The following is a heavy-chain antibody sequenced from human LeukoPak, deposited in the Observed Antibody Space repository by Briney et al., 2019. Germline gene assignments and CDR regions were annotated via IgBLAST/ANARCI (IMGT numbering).Heavy chain of an antibody. CDR2: ISGSGGST. CDR1: GSTFSSYA. D-gene: IGHD1-26*01. J-gene: IGHJ4*02. V-gene: IGHV3-23*01. CDR3: AKEGAIHYFDY. Sequence: SGGSLGLSCAASGSTFSSYAMSRVRQAPGKGLEWVSAISGSGGSTYYADSVKGRFTISRDNSKNTLYLQMNSLRAEDTAVYYCAKEGAIHYFDYWGQGTLVTVSS.